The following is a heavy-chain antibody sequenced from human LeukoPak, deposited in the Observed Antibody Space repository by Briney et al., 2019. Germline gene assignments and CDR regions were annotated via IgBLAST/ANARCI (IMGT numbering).Heavy chain of an antibody. CDR3: AKPLMRDRWFGES. Sequence: GGSLRLSCAASGFSFSDYDIHWVRLAPGKGLEWVAFIRYDGNDKFYAESVKGRFTISRDTSRNTLYLQMNSLRPEDTAVYYCAKPLMRDRWFGESWGRGTLVTVSS. V-gene: IGHV3-30*02. D-gene: IGHD3-10*01. J-gene: IGHJ5*02. CDR1: GFSFSDYD. CDR2: IRYDGNDK.